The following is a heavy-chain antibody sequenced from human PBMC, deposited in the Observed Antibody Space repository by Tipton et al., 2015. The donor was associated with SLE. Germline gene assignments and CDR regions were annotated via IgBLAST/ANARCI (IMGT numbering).Heavy chain of an antibody. Sequence: TLSLTCTVSGGSITSGSYYWSWIRQPAGKGLEWIGYIYTSGSTNYNPSLKSRVTISVDTSKNQFSLKVRSVTAADTAVYYCARATDDYENPLDYWGQGTLVTVSS. CDR1: GGSITSGSYY. J-gene: IGHJ4*02. CDR3: ARATDDYENPLDY. D-gene: IGHD4-17*01. CDR2: IYTSGST. V-gene: IGHV4-61*09.